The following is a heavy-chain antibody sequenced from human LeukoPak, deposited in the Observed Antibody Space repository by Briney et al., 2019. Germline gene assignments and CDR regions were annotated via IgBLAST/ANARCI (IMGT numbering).Heavy chain of an antibody. CDR1: GGSISSSSYY. CDR2: IYYSGST. J-gene: IGHJ4*02. D-gene: IGHD3-22*01. Sequence: PETLSLTCTVSGGSISSSSYYWGWIRQLPGKGLEWIGSIYYSGSTYYNPSLKSRVTISVDTSKNQFSLNLSSVTAADTAVYYCARLYYDSSGYYQICYFDYWGQGTLVTVSS. V-gene: IGHV4-39*01. CDR3: ARLYYDSSGYYQICYFDY.